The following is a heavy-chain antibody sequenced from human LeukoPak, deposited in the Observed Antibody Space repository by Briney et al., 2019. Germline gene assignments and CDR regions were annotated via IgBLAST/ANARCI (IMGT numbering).Heavy chain of an antibody. CDR2: IRYDGSNK. V-gene: IGHV3-30*02. Sequence: PGESLRLSCAAPGFTFSSYGMHWVRQAPGKGLEWVAFIRYDGSNKYYADSVKGRFTISRDNSKNTLYLQMNSLRAEDTAVYYCAKDLDDSSGYFDYWVQGTLVTVSS. CDR3: AKDLDDSSGYFDY. D-gene: IGHD3-22*01. J-gene: IGHJ4*02. CDR1: GFTFSSYG.